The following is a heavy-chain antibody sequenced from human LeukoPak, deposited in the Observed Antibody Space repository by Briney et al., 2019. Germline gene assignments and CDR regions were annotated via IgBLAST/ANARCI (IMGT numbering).Heavy chain of an antibody. J-gene: IGHJ4*02. D-gene: IGHD1-26*01. CDR3: ARDWDR. CDR1: GFTFSSHW. Sequence: GGSLRLSCVASGFTFSSHWMSWVRQAPGKGLEWVANIKPDGSEKKYVDSVKGRFTISRDNAKNSLFLQMTSLRAEDTALYYCARDWDRWGQGTLVTVSS. V-gene: IGHV3-7*01. CDR2: IKPDGSEK.